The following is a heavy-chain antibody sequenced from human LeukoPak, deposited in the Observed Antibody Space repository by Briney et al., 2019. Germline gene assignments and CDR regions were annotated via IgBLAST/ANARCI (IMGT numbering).Heavy chain of an antibody. CDR2: IYYGGST. V-gene: IGHV4-39*07. J-gene: IGHJ3*02. D-gene: IGHD3-22*01. Sequence: PSETLSLTCIVSGGSIRSSSYYWGWVRQPPGKGLEWIGSIYYGGSTYYNPSLKSRVTISVDTSKNQLSLKLSSVTAADTAVYYCARVATMIVVVFHAFDIWGQGTMVTVSS. CDR1: GGSIRSSSYY. CDR3: ARVATMIVVVFHAFDI.